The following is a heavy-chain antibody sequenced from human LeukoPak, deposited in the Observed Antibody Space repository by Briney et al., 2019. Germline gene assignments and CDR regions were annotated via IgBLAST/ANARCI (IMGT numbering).Heavy chain of an antibody. J-gene: IGHJ4*02. D-gene: IGHD5-18*01. CDR3: ARSESPARVATASFDY. V-gene: IGHV4-61*02. CDR1: GGSISSGSYY. CDR2: IYTSGST. Sequence: SETLSLTCTVSGGSISSGSYYWSWIRQPAGKGLEWIGRIYTSGSTNYNPSLKSRVTISVDTSKSQFSLKLSSVTAADTAVYYCARSESPARVATASFDYWGQGTLVTVSS.